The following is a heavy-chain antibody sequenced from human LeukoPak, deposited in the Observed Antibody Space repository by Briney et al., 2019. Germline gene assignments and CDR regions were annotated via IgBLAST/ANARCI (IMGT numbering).Heavy chain of an antibody. J-gene: IGHJ4*02. CDR3: ARDVTDYYFDY. Sequence: GGSLRLSCAASGFTFSSYGMHWVRQAPGKGLEWVAVIWYDGSNKHYADSVKGRFTISRDNSKNTLYLQMNSLRAEDTAVYYCARDVTDYYFDYWGQGTLVTVSS. D-gene: IGHD2-21*02. V-gene: IGHV3-33*01. CDR1: GFTFSSYG. CDR2: IWYDGSNK.